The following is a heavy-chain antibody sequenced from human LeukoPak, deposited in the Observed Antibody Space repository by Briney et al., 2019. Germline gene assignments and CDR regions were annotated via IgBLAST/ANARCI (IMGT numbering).Heavy chain of an antibody. V-gene: IGHV4-61*02. J-gene: IGHJ4*02. Sequence: SETLSLTCTVSGGSISSGSYCWSWIRQPAGKGLEGIGRIYSSGSTNYNPSFKSRVTISLDTSKNQFSLKLSSVTAADTAVYYCARGSRVYNWNGSPRLDYWGQGTLVTVSS. CDR3: ARGSRVYNWNGSPRLDY. CDR1: GGSISSGSYC. CDR2: IYSSGST. D-gene: IGHD1-20*01.